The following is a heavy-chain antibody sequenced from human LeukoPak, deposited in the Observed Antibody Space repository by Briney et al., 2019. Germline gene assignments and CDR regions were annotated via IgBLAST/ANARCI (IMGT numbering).Heavy chain of an antibody. CDR3: ARDPATKGSSSWYVLGWFYP. V-gene: IGHV1-2*02. CDR2: INPNSGGT. Sequence: ASVKVSCKASGYTFTGYYMHWVRQAPGQGLEGMGGINPNSGGTNYAQKFQGRVTMTRDTSISTAYMELSRLRSDDTAVYYCARDPATKGSSSWYVLGWFYPWGQGTLVTVSS. D-gene: IGHD6-13*01. CDR1: GYTFTGYY. J-gene: IGHJ5*02.